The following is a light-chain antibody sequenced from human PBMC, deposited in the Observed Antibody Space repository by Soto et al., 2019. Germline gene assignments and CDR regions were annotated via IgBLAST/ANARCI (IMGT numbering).Light chain of an antibody. CDR2: AAS. V-gene: IGKV1-39*01. Sequence: DIQMTQSPSSLSASVGDRLTITCRASQGISTYLNWYQQKPGKAPKLLIYAASTLQSGVPSRFSGSGSETDFTLTISSLQPVDVATYYCQKYNSAPQTFGQGTKVDIK. CDR3: QKYNSAPQT. J-gene: IGKJ1*01. CDR1: QGISTY.